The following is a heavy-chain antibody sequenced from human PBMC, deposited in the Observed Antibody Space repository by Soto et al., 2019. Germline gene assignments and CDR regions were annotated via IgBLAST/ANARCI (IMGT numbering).Heavy chain of an antibody. CDR3: TRGPRPSSVGTGAF. V-gene: IGHV3-33*01. CDR2: IGHDGSNK. CDR1: GFTFSSYG. J-gene: IGHJ4*02. Sequence: GGSLRLSCAASGFTFSSYGMHWVRQAPGKGLEWVAVIGHDGSNKEYAVSVKGRFTISRANAKNTLYLEMHVLRADDTAVYYCTRGPRPSSVGTGAFWGQGTPVTVSS. D-gene: IGHD3-10*01.